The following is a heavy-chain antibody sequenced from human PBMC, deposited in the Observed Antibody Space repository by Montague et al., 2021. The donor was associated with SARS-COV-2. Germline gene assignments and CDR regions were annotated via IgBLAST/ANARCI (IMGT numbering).Heavy chain of an antibody. Sequence: SLRLSCAASGFTFSSYAMHWVRQAPGKGLEWVAVISYDGSNKYYADSVKGRFTISRDNSKNTLYLQMNSLRAEDTAVYYCARVSAARDYDFWRGYVYLGGMDVWGQGTTVTVSS. D-gene: IGHD3-3*01. CDR3: ARVSAARDYDFWRGYVYLGGMDV. J-gene: IGHJ6*02. CDR1: GFTFSSYA. CDR2: ISYDGSNK. V-gene: IGHV3-30-3*01.